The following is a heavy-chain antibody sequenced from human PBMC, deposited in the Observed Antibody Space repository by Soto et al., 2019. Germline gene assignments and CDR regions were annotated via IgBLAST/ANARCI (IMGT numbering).Heavy chain of an antibody. Sequence: LSLSCAASGFTFSSYGMHGVRQAPGNVLEWVAVISYDGSNKYYADSVKGRFTISRDNSKNTLYLQMNSLRAEDTAVYYCAKLLTDYYDSSGYYGRTGYYYGMDVWGQGTTVTVSS. D-gene: IGHD3-22*01. CDR3: AKLLTDYYDSSGYYGRTGYYYGMDV. J-gene: IGHJ6*02. CDR1: GFTFSSYG. CDR2: ISYDGSNK. V-gene: IGHV3-30*18.